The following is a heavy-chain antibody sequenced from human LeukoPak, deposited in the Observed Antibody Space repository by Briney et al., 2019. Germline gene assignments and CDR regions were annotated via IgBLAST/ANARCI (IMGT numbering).Heavy chain of an antibody. V-gene: IGHV1-8*03. CDR3: ARLSCGGDCRRFDY. J-gene: IGHJ4*02. D-gene: IGHD2-21*02. Sequence: GASVKVSCKASGYTFTCYDINWVRQATGQGVEWMGWMNPNSGNTGYAQKFQGRVTITRNTSISTAYMELSSLRSEDTAVYYCARLSCGGDCRRFDYWGQGTLVTVS. CDR1: GYTFTCYD. CDR2: MNPNSGNT.